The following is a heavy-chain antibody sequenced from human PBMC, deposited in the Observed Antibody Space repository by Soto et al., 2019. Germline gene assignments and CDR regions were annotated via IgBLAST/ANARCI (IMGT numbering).Heavy chain of an antibody. CDR1: GGSNIRDGYY. CDR2: ISYSGSS. CDR3: ARATPAGSVDL. V-gene: IGHV4-31*03. J-gene: IGHJ4*02. Sequence: QVQLQESGPGLVKPSQTLSLTCTVSGGSNIRDGYYWSWIRQHPGKGLEWIAYISYSGSSYSNPSLKSRVTISADTSKNQFSLRLTSVTAADTAVYFCARATPAGSVDLWGQGTLVTVSS. D-gene: IGHD2-2*01.